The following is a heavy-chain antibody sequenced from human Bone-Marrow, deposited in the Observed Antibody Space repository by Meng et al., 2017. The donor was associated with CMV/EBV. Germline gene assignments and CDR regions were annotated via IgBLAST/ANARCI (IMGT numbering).Heavy chain of an antibody. Sequence: SETLSLTRAVYGGSFSGYYWSWIRQPPGKGLEWIGEINHSGSTNYNPSLKSRVTISVDTSKNQFSLKLSSVTAADTAVYYCARRALIAAAGTFDYWGQGTLVTVSS. V-gene: IGHV4-34*01. J-gene: IGHJ4*02. CDR1: GGSFSGYY. CDR3: ARRALIAAAGTFDY. CDR2: INHSGST. D-gene: IGHD6-13*01.